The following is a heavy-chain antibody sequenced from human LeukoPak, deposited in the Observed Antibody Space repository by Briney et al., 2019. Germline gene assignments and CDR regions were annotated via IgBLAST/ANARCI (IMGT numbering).Heavy chain of an antibody. J-gene: IGHJ4*02. CDR3: AKDPTVVVTRTIDY. D-gene: IGHD3-22*01. Sequence: AGTLRLSCAASGCTFSSYAMSWARQAPGKGLEWVSAISRSGGSTYYADSVKGRFTISRDNSKNTLYLQMNSLRAEDTAVYYCAKDPTVVVTRTIDYWGQGTLVTVSS. CDR2: ISRSGGST. CDR1: GCTFSSYA. V-gene: IGHV3-23*01.